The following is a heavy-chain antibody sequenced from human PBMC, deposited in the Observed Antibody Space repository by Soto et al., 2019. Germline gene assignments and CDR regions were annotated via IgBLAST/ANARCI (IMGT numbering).Heavy chain of an antibody. Sequence: QVQLVQSGAEVKKPGPSVKVSCKASGGTFSSYAISWVRQAPGQGLEWMGGIIPIFGTANYAQKFQGRVTITADESTSTAYIELRSLRSEDPAVYYCATSHYILTGESYYDYWGQEPIVTVSS. V-gene: IGHV1-69*01. D-gene: IGHD3-9*01. CDR3: ATSHYILTGESYYDY. CDR2: IIPIFGTA. CDR1: GGTFSSYA. J-gene: IGHJ4*02.